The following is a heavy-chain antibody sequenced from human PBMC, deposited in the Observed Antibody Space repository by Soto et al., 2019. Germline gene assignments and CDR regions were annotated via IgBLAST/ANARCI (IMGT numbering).Heavy chain of an antibody. CDR1: GFTFSRYY. D-gene: IGHD3-10*01. CDR3: ARDMVDTSDYGDY. V-gene: IGHV3-7*01. Sequence: EVQLVESGGGLVQPGGSLRLSCTVSGFTFSRYYMNWVRQAPGKGLEWVATIKEDGSEKFYVDSVKGRFTISRDNAKNSLFLQMNSLRVEGTSLYDGARDMVDTSDYGDYGGQGNLRTVSS. CDR2: IKEDGSEK. J-gene: IGHJ4*02.